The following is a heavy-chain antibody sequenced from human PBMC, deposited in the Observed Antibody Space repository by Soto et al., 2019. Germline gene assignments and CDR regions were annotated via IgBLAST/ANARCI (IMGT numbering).Heavy chain of an antibody. J-gene: IGHJ4*02. V-gene: IGHV4-30-4*01. CDR1: GGSISSGDYY. CDR3: ARDRGYYGSGRPTVFDY. Sequence: QVQLQESGPGLVKPSQTLSLTCTVSGGSISSGDYYWTWIRQPPGKGLEWIGCIYYRGTTYYNPSLKSLVTISVDTSRNQFSLKLSSVTAADTAVYYCARDRGYYGSGRPTVFDYWGQGTLVTVSS. CDR2: IYYRGTT. D-gene: IGHD3-10*01.